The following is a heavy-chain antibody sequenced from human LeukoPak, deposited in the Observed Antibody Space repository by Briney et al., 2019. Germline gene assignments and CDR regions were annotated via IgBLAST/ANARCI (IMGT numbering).Heavy chain of an antibody. D-gene: IGHD4-23*01. J-gene: IGHJ5*02. CDR3: GKVGGNSNS. CDR1: GGSITSDIFY. V-gene: IGHV4-31*03. CDR2: IHNSRGT. Sequence: SETLSLTCTVSGGSITSDIFYWNWIRQHPGKGLEWIGSIHNSRGTSYNPSLESRLTISVDTSVNQFFLKMSYVTAADTAMYYCGKVGGNSNSCGQGTLVTVSS.